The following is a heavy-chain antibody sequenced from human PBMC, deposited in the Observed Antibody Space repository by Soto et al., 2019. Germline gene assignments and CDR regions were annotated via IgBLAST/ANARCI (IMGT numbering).Heavy chain of an antibody. D-gene: IGHD3-3*01. V-gene: IGHV3-48*03. CDR1: GFIFSSYE. J-gene: IGHJ5*02. Sequence: TGGSLRLSCAASGFIFSSYEMNCVRQAPGKGLEWVSYVSNSGSTIYYADSVEGRFTISRDNTKNSLTLQMNSLRAEDTAVYYCARDLWSGYAFPWGQGTLVTVSS. CDR2: VSNSGSTI. CDR3: ARDLWSGYAFP.